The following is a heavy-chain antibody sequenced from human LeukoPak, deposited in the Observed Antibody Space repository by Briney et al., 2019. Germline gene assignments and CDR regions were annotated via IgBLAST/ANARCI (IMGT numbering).Heavy chain of an antibody. V-gene: IGHV3-7*01. CDR3: ARSQRGSFDY. D-gene: IGHD1-26*01. CDR1: GFTVSSNY. Sequence: GGSLRLSCAASGFTVSSNYMSWVRQAPGRGLEWVANINQDGSGEYYVDSVKGRFTISRDNAKNSLYLQMNSLRAEDTAIFYCARSQRGSFDYWGQGTLVTVSS. J-gene: IGHJ4*02. CDR2: INQDGSGE.